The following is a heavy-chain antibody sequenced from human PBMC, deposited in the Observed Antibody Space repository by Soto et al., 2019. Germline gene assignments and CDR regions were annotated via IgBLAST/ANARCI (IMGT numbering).Heavy chain of an antibody. CDR1: GYSFTSYW. V-gene: IGHV5-51*01. D-gene: IGHD5-12*01. CDR3: ARTSGYDDYYFYYGMDV. Sequence: GESLKISCKGSGYSFTSYWIGWVRQMPGKGLEWMGIIYPGDSDTRYSPSFQGQVTISADKSISTAYLQWSNLKASDTAMYYCARTSGYDDYYFYYGMDVWGQGTTVTVSS. J-gene: IGHJ6*02. CDR2: IYPGDSDT.